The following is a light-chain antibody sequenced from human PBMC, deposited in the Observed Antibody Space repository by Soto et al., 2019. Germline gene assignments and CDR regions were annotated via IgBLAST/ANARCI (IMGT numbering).Light chain of an antibody. Sequence: EIVLTQSPGILSLSPGEGATLSCRASQTVDRNYFAWYQQKPGQAPRLLIYDASDRATGIPARFSGSGSGTAFTLTISGLEPEDFALYYCQQRYNWPLTFGGGTKVEIK. V-gene: IGKV3-11*01. CDR2: DAS. J-gene: IGKJ4*01. CDR3: QQRYNWPLT. CDR1: QTVDRNY.